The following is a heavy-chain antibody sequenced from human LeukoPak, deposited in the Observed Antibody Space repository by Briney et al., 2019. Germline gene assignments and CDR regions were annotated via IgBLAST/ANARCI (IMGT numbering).Heavy chain of an antibody. CDR3: ARLRGYSYGFGDY. Sequence: GGSLRLSCAASGFTFSSYSMNWVRQAPGKGLEWVSYISSSGNTIDYADSVKGRFTISRDNAKNSLYLQMVSLRAEDTAVYYCARLRGYSYGFGDYWGQGTLVTVSS. V-gene: IGHV3-48*04. CDR2: ISSSGNTI. J-gene: IGHJ4*02. D-gene: IGHD5-18*01. CDR1: GFTFSSYS.